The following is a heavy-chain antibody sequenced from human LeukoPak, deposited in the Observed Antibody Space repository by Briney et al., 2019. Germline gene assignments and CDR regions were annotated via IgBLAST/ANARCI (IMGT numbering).Heavy chain of an antibody. V-gene: IGHV3-15*01. CDR3: VTELRGPFPE. CDR1: GFNVNSAW. J-gene: IGHJ3*01. CDR2: MKSSGDGATI. Sequence: GGSLRLSCAASGFNVNSAWMNWVRQAPGKGLEWVGLMKSSGDGATIHYAAPVKGRFTISRDDSKNTLYVQMSSLKTEDTATYFCVTELRGPFPEWGQGTKVTVSS. D-gene: IGHD3-16*01.